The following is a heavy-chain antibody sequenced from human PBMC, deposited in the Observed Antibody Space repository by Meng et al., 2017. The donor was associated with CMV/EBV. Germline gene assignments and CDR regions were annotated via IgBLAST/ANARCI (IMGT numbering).Heavy chain of an antibody. CDR1: GFTFSSYA. V-gene: IGHV3-23*01. Sequence: GGSLRLSCAASGFTFSSYAMSWVRQAPGKGLEWVSAISGSGGSTYYADSVKGRFTISRDNSKNTLYLQMNSLRAEDTAVYYCARGFGPIKPDIVVVPAAMKHYYYYGMDVWGQGTTVTVSS. CDR3: ARGFGPIKPDIVVVPAAMKHYYYYGMDV. D-gene: IGHD2-2*01. CDR2: ISGSGGST. J-gene: IGHJ6*02.